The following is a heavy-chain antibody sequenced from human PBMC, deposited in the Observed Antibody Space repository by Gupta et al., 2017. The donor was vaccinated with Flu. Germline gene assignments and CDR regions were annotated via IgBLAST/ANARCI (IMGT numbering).Heavy chain of an antibody. D-gene: IGHD2-15*01. CDR3: ARPNCSGGSCYSSTKNQNWFDP. CDR2: INHSGST. CDR1: GGSFSGYY. J-gene: IGHJ5*02. Sequence: QVQLQQWGAGLLKPSETLSLTCAVYGGSFSGYYWRWIRQPPGKGLEWIGEINHSGSTNYNPSIKSRVTISVDTSKNQFSLKLSSVTAADTAVYYCARPNCSGGSCYSSTKNQNWFDPWGQGTLVTVSS. V-gene: IGHV4-34*01.